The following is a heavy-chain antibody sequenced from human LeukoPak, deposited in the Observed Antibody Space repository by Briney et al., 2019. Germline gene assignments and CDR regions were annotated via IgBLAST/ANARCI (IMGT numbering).Heavy chain of an antibody. D-gene: IGHD1-1*01. J-gene: IGHJ6*03. CDR1: GGSFSGYY. CDR3: ARRVRYYYYYYMDV. V-gene: IGHV4-34*01. CDR2: INHSGST. Sequence: SETLSLTCAVYGGSFSGYYWSGIRQPPGKGLEWIGEINHSGSTNYNPSLKSRVTISVDTSKNQFSLKLSSVTAADTAVYYCARRVRYYYYYYMDVWGKGTTVTIYS.